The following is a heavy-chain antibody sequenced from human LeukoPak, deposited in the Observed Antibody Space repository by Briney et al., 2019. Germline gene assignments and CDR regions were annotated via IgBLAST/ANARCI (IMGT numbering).Heavy chain of an antibody. V-gene: IGHV3-23*01. CDR3: AKAEQQLSFDY. Sequence: GGSLRLSCAASGFTFSNYAMGWVRQAPGKGLEWVSCISATGGSTYYADSVKGRFTISRDNSKNTLYLQMNSLRAEDTAVYYCAKAEQQLSFDYWGQGTLVTVSS. CDR2: ISATGGST. CDR1: GFTFSNYA. D-gene: IGHD6-13*01. J-gene: IGHJ4*02.